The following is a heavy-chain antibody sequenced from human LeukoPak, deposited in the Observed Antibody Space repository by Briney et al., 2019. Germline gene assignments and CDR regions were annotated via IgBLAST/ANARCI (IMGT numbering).Heavy chain of an antibody. D-gene: IGHD2-21*01. CDR2: MSYDGSNK. CDR1: GFTFRDYG. CDR3: AKVRDCGGDCLDY. J-gene: IGHJ4*02. V-gene: IGHV3-30*18. Sequence: GGSLRLSCAASGFTFRDYGMHWVRQAPGKGLEWVASMSYDGSNKVYADSVKGRFTISRDNSKSTLYLQMNSLRAEDTAVYYCAKVRDCGGDCLDYWGQGTLVTVSS.